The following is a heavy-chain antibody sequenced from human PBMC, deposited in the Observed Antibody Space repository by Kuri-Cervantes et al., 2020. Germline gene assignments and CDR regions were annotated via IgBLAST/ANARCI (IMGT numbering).Heavy chain of an antibody. J-gene: IGHJ6*02. Sequence: GESLKISCAASGFTFSSYGMHWVRQAPGKGLEWVSVIYSGGSTYYADSVKGRFTISRDNSKNTLYLQMNSLRAEDTAVYYCARQEGTIYYYGMDVWGQGTTVTVSS. D-gene: IGHD3-3*01. V-gene: IGHV3-66*04. CDR3: ARQEGTIYYYGMDV. CDR1: GFTFSSYG. CDR2: IYSGGST.